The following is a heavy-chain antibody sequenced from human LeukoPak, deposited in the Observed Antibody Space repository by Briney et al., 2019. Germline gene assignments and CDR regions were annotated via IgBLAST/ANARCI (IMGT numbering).Heavy chain of an antibody. CDR1: GFTFSSYS. D-gene: IGHD2-15*01. J-gene: IGHJ6*03. CDR2: ISSSSSTI. V-gene: IGHV3-48*01. Sequence: PGGSLRLSCAASGFTFSSYSMNWVRQAPGKGLEWVSYISSSSSTIYYADSVKGRFTISRDSAKNSLYLQMNSLRAEDTAVYYCAGSPDIVVVVAATHYYYYYMDVWGKGTTVTVSS. CDR3: AGSPDIVVVVAATHYYYYYMDV.